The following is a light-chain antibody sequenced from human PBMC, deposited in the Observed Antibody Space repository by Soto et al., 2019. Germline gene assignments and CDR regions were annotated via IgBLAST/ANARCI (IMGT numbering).Light chain of an antibody. CDR1: SFNIGSNY. CDR2: RNN. CDR3: AAWDNGLSGSWV. Sequence: QSVLTQPPSASGTPGQRVTISCSGSSFNIGSNYVYWYQQLPGTAPKLLIYRNNQRPSGVPDRFSGSKSGTSASLAISGLRSEDEADYYCAAWDNGLSGSWVFGGGTKLTVL. V-gene: IGLV1-47*01. J-gene: IGLJ2*01.